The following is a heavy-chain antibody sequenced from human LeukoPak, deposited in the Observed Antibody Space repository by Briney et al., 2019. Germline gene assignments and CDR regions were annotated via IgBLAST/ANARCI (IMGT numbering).Heavy chain of an antibody. CDR3: ARDLRGCDSATCYRWFDP. V-gene: IGHV4-30-2*01. D-gene: IGHD2-2*01. CDR2: IYHSGIS. Sequence: PSETLSLTCTVSGDSINSGAYGWSWTRQPPGKGLDWIGDIYHSGISSYSPSLKSRVTISVDSSKNHFSLRLTSVTAADTAVYFCARDLRGCDSATCYRWFDPWGQGTLVIVSS. CDR1: GDSINSGAYG. J-gene: IGHJ5*02.